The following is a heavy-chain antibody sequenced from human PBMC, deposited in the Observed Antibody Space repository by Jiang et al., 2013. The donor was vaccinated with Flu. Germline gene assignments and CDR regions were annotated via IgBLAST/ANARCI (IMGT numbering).Heavy chain of an antibody. D-gene: IGHD3-22*01. CDR1: GYTFTSYG. V-gene: IGHV1-18*01. CDR2: ISAYNGNT. CDR3: ATSLKTYYYDSSGYNFDY. Sequence: GAEVKKPGASVKVSCKASGYTFTSYGISWVRQAPGQGLEWMGWISAYNGNTNYAQKLQGRVTMTTDTSTSTAYMELRSLRSDDTAVYYCATSLKTYYYDSSGYNFDYWGQGTLVTVSS. J-gene: IGHJ4*02.